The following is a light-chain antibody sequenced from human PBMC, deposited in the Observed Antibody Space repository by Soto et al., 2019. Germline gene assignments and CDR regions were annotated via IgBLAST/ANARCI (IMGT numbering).Light chain of an antibody. J-gene: IGLJ1*01. CDR2: EVI. V-gene: IGLV2-14*01. CDR3: SSYTSTRTHV. CDR1: SSDVGGYNY. Sequence: QSALTQPASVSGSPGQSITISCTGTSSDVGGYNYVSWYQQHAGKAPKLMIYEVITRPSGVSDRFSGSKSGNTASLTISGLQSEDEADYYCSSYTSTRTHVCGTGTKLTVL.